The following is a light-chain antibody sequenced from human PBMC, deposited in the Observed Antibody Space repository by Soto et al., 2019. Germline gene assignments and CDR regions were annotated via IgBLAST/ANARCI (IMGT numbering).Light chain of an antibody. V-gene: IGKV3-11*01. J-gene: IGKJ5*01. CDR3: QQRNVWPPFT. CDR2: GAF. Sequence: EIVLIQSPATLSLSPGERATLSCRASPSVANFVAWYQQKPGQAPRLLIYGAFNRATGIPARFSGSGSGTDFTLTISSLEPEYAAVYYCQQRNVWPPFTFGQGTRLEIK. CDR1: PSVANF.